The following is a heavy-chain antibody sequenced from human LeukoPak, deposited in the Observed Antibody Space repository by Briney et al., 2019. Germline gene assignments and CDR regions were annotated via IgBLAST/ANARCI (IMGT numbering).Heavy chain of an antibody. J-gene: IGHJ4*02. Sequence: GGSLRLSCAASGFTFSSYWIHWVRQAPGKGLVWVSRINSDGSSTSYADSVKGRFTISRDNAKNTLYLQMNSLRAEDTAVYYCAREPADSGYCSGGSCPEYYFDYWGQGTLVTVSS. CDR1: GFTFSSYW. CDR2: INSDGSST. V-gene: IGHV3-74*01. D-gene: IGHD2-15*01. CDR3: AREPADSGYCSGGSCPEYYFDY.